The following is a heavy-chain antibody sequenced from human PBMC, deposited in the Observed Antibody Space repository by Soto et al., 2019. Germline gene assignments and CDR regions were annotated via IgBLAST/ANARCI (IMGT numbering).Heavy chain of an antibody. D-gene: IGHD3-16*01. CDR3: TPLASAHYGYDF. Sequence: DVQLVESGGDLVKPGGSLRLSCAASGFAFSDASMSWVRQAPGKGLEWVGRIKTKSSGGTTDYAARVKGRFTISRDDSNDTVYLQMDSLTAEDTAVDSCTPLASAHYGYDFWGQGTLVTVSS. V-gene: IGHV3-15*01. J-gene: IGHJ4*02. CDR2: IKTKSSGGTT. CDR1: GFAFSDAS.